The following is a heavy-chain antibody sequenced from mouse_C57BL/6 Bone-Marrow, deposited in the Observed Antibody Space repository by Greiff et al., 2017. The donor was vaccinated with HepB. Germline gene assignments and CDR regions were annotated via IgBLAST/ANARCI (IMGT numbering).Heavy chain of an antibody. CDR2: ISSGSSTI. J-gene: IGHJ4*01. CDR1: GFTFSDYG. V-gene: IGHV5-17*01. CDR3: ARRTRWYYAMDY. Sequence: DVKLVESGGGLVKPGGSLKLSCAASGFTFSDYGMHWVRQAPEKGLEWVAYISSGSSTIYYADTVKGRFTISRDNAKNTLFLQMTSLRSEDTAMYYCARRTRWYYAMDYWGQGTSVTVSS. D-gene: IGHD1-1*02.